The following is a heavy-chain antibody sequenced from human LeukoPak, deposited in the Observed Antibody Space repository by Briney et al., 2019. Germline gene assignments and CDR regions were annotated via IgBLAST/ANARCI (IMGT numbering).Heavy chain of an antibody. V-gene: IGHV4-34*01. J-gene: IGHJ6*04. Sequence: SETLSLTCAVYGGSFSGSYWSWIRQPPGKGLEWIGEINHSGSTNYNPSLRSRVTISVDTSKNQFSLKLSSVTAADTAVYYCARFTLNYYYGMDVWGKGTTVTVSS. CDR1: GGSFSGSY. CDR2: INHSGST. CDR3: ARFTLNYYYGMDV.